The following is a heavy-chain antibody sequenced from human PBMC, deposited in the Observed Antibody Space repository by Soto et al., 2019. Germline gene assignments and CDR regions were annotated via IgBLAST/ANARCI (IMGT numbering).Heavy chain of an antibody. CDR1: GFTFSSYA. J-gene: IGHJ6*02. Sequence: EVQLLESGGGLVQPGGSLRLSCAASGFTFSSYAMSWVRQAPGKGLEWVSAISGSGGSTYYADSVKGRFTISRDNSKNTLYLQMNSLSAEDTAVYYWAKGATAGGFFYYGMDVWGQGTTVTVSS. D-gene: IGHD1-26*01. CDR3: AKGATAGGFFYYGMDV. CDR2: ISGSGGST. V-gene: IGHV3-23*01.